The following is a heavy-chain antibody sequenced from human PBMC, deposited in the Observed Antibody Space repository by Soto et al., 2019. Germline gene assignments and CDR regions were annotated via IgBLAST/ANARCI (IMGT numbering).Heavy chain of an antibody. D-gene: IGHD2-15*01. CDR3: ARDKFCGRDSCYSFTFDI. V-gene: IGHV3-21*06. CDR1: GFSFSSYS. CDR2: ISSNSIYI. Sequence: GGSLRLSCAASGFSFSSYSMNWVRQAPGKGLEWVSLISSNSIYIEYADSVKGRLTISRDNAKNSLYLQMDSLRAEDTAVYYCARDKFCGRDSCYSFTFDIWGQGTMVTVS. J-gene: IGHJ3*02.